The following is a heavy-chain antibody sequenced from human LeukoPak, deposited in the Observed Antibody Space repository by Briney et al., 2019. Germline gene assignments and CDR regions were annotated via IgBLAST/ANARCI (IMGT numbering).Heavy chain of an antibody. D-gene: IGHD3-10*01. J-gene: IGHJ4*02. CDR2: ISSSSSYI. Sequence: PGGSLRLSCAASGFTFSSYSMSWGCQGPGEGLEWVSYISSSSSYIHYANSVKGRSANSSNNANNSLYIQMTTLRTEDTAVYYCAKRNHMVRRPSDYWGQGTLVTVSS. V-gene: IGHV3-21*04. CDR3: AKRNHMVRRPSDY. CDR1: GFTFSSYS.